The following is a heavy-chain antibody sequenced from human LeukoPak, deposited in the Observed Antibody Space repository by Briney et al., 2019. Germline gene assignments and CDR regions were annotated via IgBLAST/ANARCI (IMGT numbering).Heavy chain of an antibody. CDR3: AKPATTHYDFWSGYYVDY. D-gene: IGHD3-3*01. J-gene: IGHJ4*02. CDR1: GFTFNNYP. V-gene: IGHV3-23*01. CDR2: ISENGGYT. Sequence: GGSLRLSCAASGFTFNNYPMSWVRQAPGKGLEWVSSISENGGYTYYADSVKGRFTISRDNSKNTLYLQMNSLRAEDTAVYYCAKPATTHYDFWSGYYVDYWGQGTLVTVSS.